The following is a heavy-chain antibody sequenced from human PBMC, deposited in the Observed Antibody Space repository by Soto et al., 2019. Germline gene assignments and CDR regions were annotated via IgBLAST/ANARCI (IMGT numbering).Heavy chain of an antibody. CDR2: IYYSGST. D-gene: IGHD3-22*01. Sequence: SETLSLTCTVSGGSINSGDYHWSWIRQSPGKGLEWIGAIYYSGSTYYNPSLKSRIRISVDTSKNQFSLKVNSVTAADTAVYYCARVQRLITMIVVGTLDVWGQGTTVTVSS. CDR3: ARVQRLITMIVVGTLDV. J-gene: IGHJ6*02. V-gene: IGHV4-30-4*01. CDR1: GGSINSGDYH.